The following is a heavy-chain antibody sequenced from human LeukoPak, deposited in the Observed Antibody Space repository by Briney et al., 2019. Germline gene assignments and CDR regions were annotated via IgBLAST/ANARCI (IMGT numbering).Heavy chain of an antibody. J-gene: IGHJ4*02. CDR1: GFTFSSYA. D-gene: IGHD3-10*01. CDR3: ATPRFRYYYGPFPFDY. CDR2: ISGSGGST. V-gene: IGHV3-23*01. Sequence: GGSLRLSCAASGFTFSSYAMNWVRQAPGKGLEWVSAISGSGGSTYYADSVKGRFTISRDNSKNTLYLQMNSLRAEDTAVYYCATPRFRYYYGPFPFDYWGQGTLVTVSS.